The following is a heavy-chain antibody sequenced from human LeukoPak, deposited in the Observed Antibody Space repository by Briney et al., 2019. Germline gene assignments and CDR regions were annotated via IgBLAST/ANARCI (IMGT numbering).Heavy chain of an antibody. J-gene: IGHJ6*02. CDR3: VRGGFGHAMDV. CDR1: GFTFSSYW. V-gene: IGHV3-74*01. CDR2: IDNDGGRT. D-gene: IGHD3-10*01. Sequence: PGGSLRLSCAASGFTFSSYWMHWVRQAPGRGVMWVSAIDNDGGRTNYADSVKGRSTISRGNAKSTLYLQMTNLGAEDTAVYYCVRGGFGHAMDVWGQGTTVTVSS.